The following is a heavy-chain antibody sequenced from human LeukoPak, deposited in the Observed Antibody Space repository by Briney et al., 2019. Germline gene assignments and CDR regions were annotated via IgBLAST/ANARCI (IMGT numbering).Heavy chain of an antibody. J-gene: IGHJ4*02. D-gene: IGHD3-3*01. CDR1: GGSISRYY. CDR3: ARVGVPGSFDY. V-gene: IGHV4-59*01. Sequence: SETLSLTCPVSGGSISRYYWGWIRQPAGRGLDGIGYIYYNGGTNYNPSLKSRVTMSLDTSTNQFSLKLSSVTAADTAVYYCARVGVPGSFDYWGQGTLVTVSS. CDR2: IYYNGGT.